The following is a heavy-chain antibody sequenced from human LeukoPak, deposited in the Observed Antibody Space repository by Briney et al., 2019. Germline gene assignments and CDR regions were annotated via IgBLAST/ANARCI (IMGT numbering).Heavy chain of an antibody. CDR2: INPNSGGT. V-gene: IGHV1-2*02. CDR3: ARDGSIGFDP. D-gene: IGHD3-22*01. Sequence: ASVKVSCKASGYTFTGCYMHWVRQAPGQGLEWMGWINPNSGGTNYAQKFQGRVTMTSDTSISTAYMELSRLRSDDTAVYYFARDGSIGFDPWGQGTLVTVSS. CDR1: GYTFTGCY. J-gene: IGHJ5*02.